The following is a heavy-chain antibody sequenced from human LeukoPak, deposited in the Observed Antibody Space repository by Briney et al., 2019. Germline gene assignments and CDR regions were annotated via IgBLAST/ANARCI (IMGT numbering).Heavy chain of an antibody. J-gene: IGHJ5*02. CDR1: GFTFSSYW. CDR3: ARTNSGWYGWFDP. V-gene: IGHV3-74*01. CDR2: INSDGSST. Sequence: GGSLRLSCAASGFTFSSYWMHWVRQAPGKGLVWVSRINSDGSSTSYADSVKGRFTISRDNSKNTLYLQMTSLRGEDTAVYYCARTNSGWYGWFDPWGQGTLVTVSS. D-gene: IGHD6-19*01.